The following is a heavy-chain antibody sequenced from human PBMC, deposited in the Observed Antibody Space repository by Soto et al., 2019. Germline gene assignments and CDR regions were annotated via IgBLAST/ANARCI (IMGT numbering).Heavy chain of an antibody. V-gene: IGHV3-23*01. Sequence: GGSLRLSCAASGFTFSIYAMSWVRHAPGKGLEWVAAIGGTDGKTYYADSVKGRFTISRDNSENTLYLQMSRLRAEDTAVYFCAKGMFSSSPAAAGSFDYWGQGALVTVSS. CDR1: GFTFSIYA. D-gene: IGHD3-10*01. J-gene: IGHJ4*02. CDR2: IGGTDGKT. CDR3: AKGMFSSSPAAAGSFDY.